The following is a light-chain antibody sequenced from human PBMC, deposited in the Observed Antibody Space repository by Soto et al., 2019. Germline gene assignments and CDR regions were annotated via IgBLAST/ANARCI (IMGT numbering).Light chain of an antibody. CDR2: DAS. Sequence: ELILTQSPVSLSLSPGERATLSCRASQTVGISLAWYQHTPGQPPRLLIYDASKRATGIPARFSGSGSGTDFTLTISSLEPEDFAVYYCQQRTNLLFTFGPGTKVDI. J-gene: IGKJ3*01. CDR1: QTVGIS. CDR3: QQRTNLLFT. V-gene: IGKV3-11*01.